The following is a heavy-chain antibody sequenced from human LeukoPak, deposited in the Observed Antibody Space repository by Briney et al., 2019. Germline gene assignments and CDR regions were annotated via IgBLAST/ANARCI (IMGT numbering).Heavy chain of an antibody. CDR1: GFTFINYW. J-gene: IGHJ4*02. CDR3: AKFGGVISVAGRPYYFDY. V-gene: IGHV3-74*01. D-gene: IGHD6-19*01. CDR2: INSDGSST. Sequence: GGSLRLSCAASGFTFINYWMVWVRQAPGKGLLWVSRINSDGSSTTYADSVKGRFTISRDNAKNTVYLQMNSLRAEDTALYYCAKFGGVISVAGRPYYFDYWGQGTLVTVSS.